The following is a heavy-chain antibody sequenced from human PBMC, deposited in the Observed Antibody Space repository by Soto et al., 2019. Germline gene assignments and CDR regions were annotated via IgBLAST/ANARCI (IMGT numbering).Heavy chain of an antibody. D-gene: IGHD3-3*01. J-gene: IGHJ5*02. CDR1: GGSVSSGSHY. V-gene: IGHV4-61*03. CDR3: ARGTSYAFWSGYVGFDP. CDR2: IYYSGST. Sequence: PSETLSLTCTVSGGSVSSGSHYWSWIRQPPGKGLEWIGNIYYSGSTKYTPSLKSRVPISVDRSRNHFSLNLRSVNTADTALYYCARGTSYAFWSGYVGFDPWGQGTMVTVSS.